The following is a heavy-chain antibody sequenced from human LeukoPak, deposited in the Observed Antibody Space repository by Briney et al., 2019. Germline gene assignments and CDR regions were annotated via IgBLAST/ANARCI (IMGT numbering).Heavy chain of an antibody. CDR3: ARAYYYDSSGYLDAFDI. CDR1: GYTFTGYY. Sequence: ASVKVSCKASGYTFTGYYMHWMRQAPGQGLEWMGWINPNSGGTNYAQKFQGRVTMTRDTSISTAYMELSRLRSDDTAVYYCARAYYYDSSGYLDAFDIWGQGTMVTVSS. CDR2: INPNSGGT. D-gene: IGHD3-22*01. V-gene: IGHV1-2*02. J-gene: IGHJ3*02.